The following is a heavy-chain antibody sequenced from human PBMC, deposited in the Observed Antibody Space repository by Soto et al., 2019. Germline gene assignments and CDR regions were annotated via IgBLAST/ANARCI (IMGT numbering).Heavy chain of an antibody. Sequence: GPSVKVSCKASGYTFTSYAMHWVRQAPGQRLEWMGWINAGNANTKYSQKFQGRVTIARDTSASTAYMELSSLSSEDTAVYYCARDLGGWPDYWGQGTLVTVSS. D-gene: IGHD2-15*01. V-gene: IGHV1-3*01. CDR2: INAGNANT. J-gene: IGHJ4*02. CDR3: ARDLGGWPDY. CDR1: GYTFTSYA.